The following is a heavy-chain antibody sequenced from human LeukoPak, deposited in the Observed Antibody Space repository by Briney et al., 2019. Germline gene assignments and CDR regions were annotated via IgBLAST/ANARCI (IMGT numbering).Heavy chain of an antibody. CDR2: IYHSGST. J-gene: IGHJ2*01. Sequence: SQTLSLTCAVSGGSISSGGYSWSWIRQPPGKGLEWIGYIYHSGSTYYNPSLKSRVTISVDRSKNQFSLKLSSVTAADTAVYYCARGLGYSYGHYWYFDLWGRGTLVTVSS. CDR1: GGSISSGGYS. CDR3: ARGLGYSYGHYWYFDL. V-gene: IGHV4-30-2*01. D-gene: IGHD5-18*01.